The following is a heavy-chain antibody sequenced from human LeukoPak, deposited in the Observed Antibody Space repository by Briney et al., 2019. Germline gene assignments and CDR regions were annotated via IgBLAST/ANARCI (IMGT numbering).Heavy chain of an antibody. CDR1: GFTFSSYA. D-gene: IGHD6-6*01. Sequence: GGSLRLSCAASGFTFSSYAMSWVCQAPGKGLEWVSAISGSGGSTYYADSVKGRFTISRDNSKNTLYLQMNSLRAEDTAVYYCARSLAAYFKFDYWGQGTLVTVSS. CDR2: ISGSGGST. CDR3: ARSLAAYFKFDY. J-gene: IGHJ4*02. V-gene: IGHV3-23*01.